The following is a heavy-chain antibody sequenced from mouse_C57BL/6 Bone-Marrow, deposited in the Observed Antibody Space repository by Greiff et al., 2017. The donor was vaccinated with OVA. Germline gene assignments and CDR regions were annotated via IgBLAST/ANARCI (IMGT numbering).Heavy chain of an antibody. CDR2: IDPETGGT. CDR3: TRALFAWFAD. J-gene: IGHJ3*01. Sequence: VQLQQSGAELVRPGASVTLSCKASGYTFTDYEMHWVKQTPVHGLEWIGAIDPETGGTAYNQKFKGKAILTADKSSSTAYMELRSLTSEDSAVYYCTRALFAWFADWGQGTLVTVSA. CDR1: GYTFTDYE. V-gene: IGHV1-15*01.